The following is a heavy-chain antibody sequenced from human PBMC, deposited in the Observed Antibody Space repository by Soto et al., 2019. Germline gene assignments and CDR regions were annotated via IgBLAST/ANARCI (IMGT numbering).Heavy chain of an antibody. Sequence: SETLSLTCTVSGGSISSFDWNWIRQSPGKGLEWIGYISYSGSTYYNPSLKSRVTISVDRSKNQFSLKLSSVTAADTAVYYCAAGGGLPRYYWGQGTLVTVSS. V-gene: IGHV4-59*12. CDR1: GGSISSFD. D-gene: IGHD5-12*01. J-gene: IGHJ4*02. CDR2: ISYSGST. CDR3: AAGGGLPRYY.